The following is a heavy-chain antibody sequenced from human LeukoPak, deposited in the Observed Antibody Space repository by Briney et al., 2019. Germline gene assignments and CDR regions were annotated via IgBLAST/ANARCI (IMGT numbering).Heavy chain of an antibody. CDR3: ATGVFCATTTCPGYQHFYYFMDL. CDR1: GFTLADLS. D-gene: IGHD2-2*01. CDR2: FDRKNGDT. J-gene: IGHJ6*03. V-gene: IGHV1-24*01. Sequence: ASVKVSCKVSGFTLADLSMHWVRQAPGKGLEWVGGFDRKNGDTIYAQRFRGGVTSTEDTSTGTAYMDLSSLSADDTAVYYCATGVFCATTTCPGYQHFYYFMDLWGKGTTVTVSS.